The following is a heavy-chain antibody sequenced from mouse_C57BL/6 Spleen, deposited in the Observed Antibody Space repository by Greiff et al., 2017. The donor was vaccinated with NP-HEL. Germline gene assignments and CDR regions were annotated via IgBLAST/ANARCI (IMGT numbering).Heavy chain of an antibody. V-gene: IGHV14-4*01. D-gene: IGHD1-1*01. Sequence: VQLQQSGAELVRPGASVKLSCTASGFNIKDDYMHWVKQRPEQGLEWIGWIDPENGYTEYASKFQGKATITADTSSNTAYLQLSSLTSEDPAVYFCSTAVSSRDYFDYWGQGTTLTVSS. CDR3: STAVSSRDYFDY. CDR2: IDPENGYT. CDR1: GFNIKDDY. J-gene: IGHJ2*01.